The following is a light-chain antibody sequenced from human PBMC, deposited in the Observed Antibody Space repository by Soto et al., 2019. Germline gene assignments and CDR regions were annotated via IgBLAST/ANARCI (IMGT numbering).Light chain of an antibody. CDR1: QSVGSN. CDR2: GAS. Sequence: IVCTQSPGTLSFSPWYRATLSCRASQSVGSNLAWYQQKPGQAPRLLIYGASTRVTGIPARFSGSGSGTEFTLTISSLQSEDVAVYYCQHYHGFPRTFGQGTKVDIK. V-gene: IGKV3-15*01. CDR3: QHYHGFPRT. J-gene: IGKJ1*01.